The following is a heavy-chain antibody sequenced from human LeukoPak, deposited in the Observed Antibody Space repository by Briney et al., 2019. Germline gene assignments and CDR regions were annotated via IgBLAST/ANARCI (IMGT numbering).Heavy chain of an antibody. CDR3: AKDNYGDLDY. Sequence: PGGSLRLSCAASGFTFSSYGMHWVRQAPGKGLEWVAVISYDGSNKYYADSVKGRFTISRDNSNNTLYLQMNSLRAEDTAVYYCAKDNYGDLDYWGQGTLVTVSS. V-gene: IGHV3-30*18. J-gene: IGHJ4*02. CDR2: ISYDGSNK. CDR1: GFTFSSYG. D-gene: IGHD4-17*01.